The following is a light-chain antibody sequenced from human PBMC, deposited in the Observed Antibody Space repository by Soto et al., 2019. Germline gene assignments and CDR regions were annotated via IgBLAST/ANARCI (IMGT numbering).Light chain of an antibody. CDR2: DAS. CDR3: QQSKRT. Sequence: DIQMTQSPSTLSASVGHRFTITCRASQSISSWLAWYQQKPGKAPKLLIYDASSLESGVPSRFSGSGSGTEFTLTISSLQPDDFATYYCQQSKRTFGHGTQVDIK. V-gene: IGKV1-5*01. CDR1: QSISSW. J-gene: IGKJ1*01.